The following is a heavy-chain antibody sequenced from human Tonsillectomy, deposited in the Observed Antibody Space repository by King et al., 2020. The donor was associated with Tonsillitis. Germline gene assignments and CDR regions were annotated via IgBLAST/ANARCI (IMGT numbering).Heavy chain of an antibody. CDR2: ISTYNGNT. V-gene: IGHV1-18*04. J-gene: IGHJ4*02. D-gene: IGHD3-9*01. Sequence: QLVQSGAEVKKPGASVKVSCKASGYTFTSYGISWVRQAPGQGLQWMGWISTYNGNTNYAQKFQGRVTMTTDTSTSTAYMEVRSLRYDDTAVYYCARVSGDYSILTGFDYWGQGSLVTVSS. CDR1: GYTFTSYG. CDR3: ARVSGDYSILTGFDY.